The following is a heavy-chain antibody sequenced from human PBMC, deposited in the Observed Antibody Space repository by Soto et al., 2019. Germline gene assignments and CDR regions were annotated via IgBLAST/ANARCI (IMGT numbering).Heavy chain of an antibody. J-gene: IGHJ6*02. CDR2: IWYDGSNK. CDR3: ARENYYYGMDV. V-gene: IGHV3-33*01. CDR1: GFTFSSYG. Sequence: GSLRLSCAASGFTFSSYGMHWVRQAPGKGLEWVAVIWYDGSNKYYADSVKGRFTISRDNSKNTPDLQMNSLGAEETAVYYCARENYYYGMDVWGQGTTVTVSS.